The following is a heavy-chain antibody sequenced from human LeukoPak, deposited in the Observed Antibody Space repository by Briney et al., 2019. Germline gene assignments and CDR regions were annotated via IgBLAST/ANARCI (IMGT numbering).Heavy chain of an antibody. D-gene: IGHD1/OR15-1a*01. V-gene: IGHV3-30*18. CDR1: GLTVSSSG. J-gene: IGHJ4*02. CDR3: AKEWVRLNNIEH. CDR2: ISFDGIII. Sequence: GGSLTLSCAPSGLTVSSSGTRWVRQDPGEWMGWVGVISFDGIIIVYPDSVKGRLTISRDNSKNTLYLQKNSLRGEDRAVYYCAKEWVRLNNIEHWGRGALVTVSS.